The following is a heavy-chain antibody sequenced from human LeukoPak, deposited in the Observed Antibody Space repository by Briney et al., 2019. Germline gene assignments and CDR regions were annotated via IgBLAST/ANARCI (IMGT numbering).Heavy chain of an antibody. V-gene: IGHV3-9*01. CDR3: AARETYYYDNSGLDFDP. Sequence: GGSLRLSCAASGFTFSSYWMHWVRQAPGKGLEWVSGISWNSGRIGYADSVKGRFTISRDNAKNSLYLQMNSLRAEDTALYYCAARETYYYDNSGLDFDPWGQGTLVTVSS. D-gene: IGHD3-22*01. J-gene: IGHJ5*02. CDR2: ISWNSGRI. CDR1: GFTFSSYW.